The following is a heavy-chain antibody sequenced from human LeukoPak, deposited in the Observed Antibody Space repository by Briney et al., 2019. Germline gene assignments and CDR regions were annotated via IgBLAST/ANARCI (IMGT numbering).Heavy chain of an antibody. CDR2: VFYSGRT. D-gene: IGHD3-22*01. Sequence: PSETLSLTCSVSGDSVRTDSHYWSWIRQPPGKGLEWIGNVFYSGRTAYNPSLKSRVTISVDMSKSQFSLQLSSVTAADTAVYYCVRETATYYYDSRGYYRQTEVFDIWGQGTPVIVSS. J-gene: IGHJ3*02. V-gene: IGHV4-61*01. CDR3: VRETATYYYDSRGYYRQTEVFDI. CDR1: GDSVRTDSHY.